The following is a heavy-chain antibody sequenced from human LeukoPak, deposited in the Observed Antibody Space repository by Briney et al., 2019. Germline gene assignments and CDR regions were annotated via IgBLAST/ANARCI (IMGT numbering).Heavy chain of an antibody. Sequence: GGSLRLSCAASGLTVSSNYMSWVRQAPGKGLECVSVIYSGGRTYYADSVKGRFTISRDNSKNTLYLQMNSLRGEDTAVYYCARVPHYHYVMDVWGKGTPVTVSS. J-gene: IGHJ6*04. V-gene: IGHV3-53*01. CDR3: ARVPHYHYVMDV. CDR2: IYSGGRT. CDR1: GLTVSSNY.